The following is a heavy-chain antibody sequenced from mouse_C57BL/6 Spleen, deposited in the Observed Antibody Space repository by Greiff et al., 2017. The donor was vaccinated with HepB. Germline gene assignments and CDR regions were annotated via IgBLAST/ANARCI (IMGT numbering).Heavy chain of an antibody. CDR2: ISSGGSYT. V-gene: IGHV5-6*01. CDR3: ARHEDYSNPYYFDY. J-gene: IGHJ2*01. CDR1: GFTFSSYG. Sequence: EVKLVESGGDLVKPGGSLKLSCAASGFTFSSYGMSWVRQTPDKRLEWVATISSGGSYTYYPDSVKGRFTISRDNAKNTLYLQMSSLKSEDTAMYYCARHEDYSNPYYFDYWGQGTTLTVSS. D-gene: IGHD2-5*01.